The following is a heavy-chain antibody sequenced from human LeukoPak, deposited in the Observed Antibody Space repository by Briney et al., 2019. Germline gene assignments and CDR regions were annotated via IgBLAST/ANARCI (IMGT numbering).Heavy chain of an antibody. CDR1: EYSFSSDSAA. J-gene: IGHJ6*03. V-gene: IGHV6-1*01. CDR3: ARGPQLVGYYYIDV. Sequence: SQTLSLTCAISEYSFSSDSAAWNWIRLSPSRGLEWLGRTYYRSKWYYDYAVSVKSRITINPDTSKNQFSLQLNSVTLEDTAVYYCARGPQLVGYYYIDVWGTGTTVTVSS. CDR2: TYYRSKWYY. D-gene: IGHD6-13*01.